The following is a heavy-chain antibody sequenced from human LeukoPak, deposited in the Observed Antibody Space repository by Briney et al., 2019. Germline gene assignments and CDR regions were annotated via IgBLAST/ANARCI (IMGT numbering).Heavy chain of an antibody. CDR1: GLILSNYP. CDR3: ANSADSCYSGWCSDH. CDR2: ITYDGAFDGGKT. D-gene: IGHD2-15*01. Sequence: PGGSLRLSCEASGLILSNYPMHWVRQAPGKGLEWITLITYDGAFDGGKTYYADSVKGRFTVSRDKSKNTLFLQMNSLRPEDTAVYRCANSADSCYSGWCSDHWGQGALVTVPS. V-gene: IGHV3-30*01. J-gene: IGHJ4*02.